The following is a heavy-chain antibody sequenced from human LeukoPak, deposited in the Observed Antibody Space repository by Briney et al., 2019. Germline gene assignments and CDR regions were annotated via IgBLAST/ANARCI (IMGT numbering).Heavy chain of an antibody. CDR3: ARPSLTGTTLFRAFDI. V-gene: IGHV1-18*01. CDR1: GYTFTSYG. D-gene: IGHD1-20*01. J-gene: IGHJ3*02. Sequence: ASVKVSCKASGYTFTSYGISWVRQAPGQGLEWMGWISAYNGNTNYAQKFQGRVTMNKDTSTSTAYMELRSLRSDDTAVYYCARPSLTGTTLFRAFDIWGQGTMVTVSS. CDR2: ISAYNGNT.